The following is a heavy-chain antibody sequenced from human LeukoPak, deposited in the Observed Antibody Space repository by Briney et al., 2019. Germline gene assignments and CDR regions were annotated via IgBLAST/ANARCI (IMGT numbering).Heavy chain of an antibody. D-gene: IGHD1-26*01. Sequence: GGSLRLSCAAAAFTFSSYRLNWVRQAAGKGLEWVSYISSSSSTIYYAYSVKGRFSISRDNAKNSLFLQMNSLRAEDTALYYCARDRGGRYMYLQHWGQGTLVTVSS. CDR2: ISSSSSTI. V-gene: IGHV3-48*04. J-gene: IGHJ1*01. CDR3: ARDRGGRYMYLQH. CDR1: AFTFSSYR.